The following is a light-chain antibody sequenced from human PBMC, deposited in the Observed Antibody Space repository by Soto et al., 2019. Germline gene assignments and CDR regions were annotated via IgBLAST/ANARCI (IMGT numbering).Light chain of an antibody. CDR3: CSYAGSYTSV. CDR2: EVS. J-gene: IGLJ1*01. Sequence: QSVLTQPREVSRSPGQSVTSPCTPTSSVVCGCNYVSWYQRQPCKAARLMIYEVSKRPSGVPDRFSGSKSGNTASLTISGLQGEDEAVTYGCSYAGSYTSVFGTGTKVAVL. V-gene: IGLV2-11*01. CDR1: SSVVCGCNY.